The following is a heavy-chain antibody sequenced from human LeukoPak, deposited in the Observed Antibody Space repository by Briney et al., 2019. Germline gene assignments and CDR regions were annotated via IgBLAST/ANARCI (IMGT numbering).Heavy chain of an antibody. CDR1: GITFNNYG. J-gene: IGHJ6*02. Sequence: GRSLRLSCAASGITFNNYGMHWVRQAPGKGLEWVATISYDGSKKFYADSVKGRFTISRDNFNNTLYLQMDSLRPDDTAVYYCAKDNWKRLVLGYYGMDVWGQGTTVTVSS. V-gene: IGHV3-30*18. D-gene: IGHD6-13*01. CDR2: ISYDGSKK. CDR3: AKDNWKRLVLGYYGMDV.